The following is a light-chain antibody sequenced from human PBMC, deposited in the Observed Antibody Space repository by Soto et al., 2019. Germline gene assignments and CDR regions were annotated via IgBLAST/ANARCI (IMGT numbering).Light chain of an antibody. CDR1: QSVSSN. CDR3: QNFVNSLTWT. J-gene: IGKJ1*01. V-gene: IGKV3-15*01. Sequence: EIVMTQSPATLSVSPGERATLSCRASQSVSSNLAWYQQKPGQAPRLLIYGASNRATGIPDRFSGGGSGTDFTLTISRLEPEDFAVYYCQNFVNSLTWTFGQGTKVDIK. CDR2: GAS.